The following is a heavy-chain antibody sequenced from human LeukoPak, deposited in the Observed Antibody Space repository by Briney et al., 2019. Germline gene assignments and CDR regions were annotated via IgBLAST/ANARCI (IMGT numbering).Heavy chain of an antibody. CDR1: GGSFSGYY. J-gene: IGHJ6*02. Sequence: SETLSLTCAVYGGSFSGYYWSWIRQPPGKGLEWIGEINRSGSTNYNPSLKSRVTISVDTSKNQFSLKLSSVTAADTAVYYCASDPRIAAVATRYYGMDVWGQGTTVTVSS. CDR3: ASDPRIAAVATRYYGMDV. V-gene: IGHV4-34*01. CDR2: INRSGST. D-gene: IGHD6-13*01.